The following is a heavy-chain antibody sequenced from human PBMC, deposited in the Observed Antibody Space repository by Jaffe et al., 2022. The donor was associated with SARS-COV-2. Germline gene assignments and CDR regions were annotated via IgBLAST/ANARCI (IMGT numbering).Heavy chain of an antibody. J-gene: IGHJ4*02. Sequence: EVQLLESGGGLVQPGGSLRLSCAASGFTFSSYAMSWVRQAPGKGLEWVSAISGSGGSTYYADSVKGRFTISRDNSKNTLYLQMNSLRAEDTAVYYCAKGSPPYGGATTLFDYWGQGTLVTVSS. V-gene: IGHV3-23*01. CDR1: GFTFSSYA. CDR3: AKGSPPYGGATTLFDY. CDR2: ISGSGGST. D-gene: IGHD1-26*01.